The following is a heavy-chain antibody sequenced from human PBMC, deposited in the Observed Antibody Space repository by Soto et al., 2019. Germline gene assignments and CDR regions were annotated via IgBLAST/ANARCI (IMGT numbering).Heavy chain of an antibody. Sequence: SETLSLTCTVSGGSISSYYWSWIRQPPGKGLEWIGYIYYSGSTNYNPSLKSRVTISVDTSKNQFSLKLSSVTAADTAVYFCAIGRHPDWILYAWGQGTLVTVSS. J-gene: IGHJ5*02. V-gene: IGHV4-59*08. CDR2: IYYSGST. CDR3: AIGRHPDWILYA. CDR1: GGSISSYY. D-gene: IGHD3-9*01.